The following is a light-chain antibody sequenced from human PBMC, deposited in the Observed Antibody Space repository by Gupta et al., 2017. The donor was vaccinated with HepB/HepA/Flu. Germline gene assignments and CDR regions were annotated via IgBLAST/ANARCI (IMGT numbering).Light chain of an antibody. CDR2: DAS. CDR1: QSITNNS. CDR3: QHDGNCRI. V-gene: IGKV3D-20*01. J-gene: IGKJ2*02. Sequence: EIVLTHSPATLSLSPGERATLSCGASQSITNNSLAGYQQRPGLAPRLLIYDASRSATGIPDRFSGSGSGTDFTLTSIRPEPEDFAVYYGQHDGNCRIFGRGTKMEI.